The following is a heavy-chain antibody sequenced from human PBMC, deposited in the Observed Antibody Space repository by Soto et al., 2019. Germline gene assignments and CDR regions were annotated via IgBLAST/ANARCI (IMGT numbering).Heavy chain of an antibody. J-gene: IGHJ4*02. CDR2: ISDDGSNT. Sequence: QVQLVESGGGVVQPGRSLRLSCAASGFTFSRHTMHWVRQAPGKGLEWVAAISDDGSNTYYADSVKVRFTISRDNSKNTLYLQMNSLSSEDTAVHHSAREVYYHFWGGFNTHPYYFDDWGQGTLVTVSS. CDR1: GFTFSRHT. D-gene: IGHD3-3*01. V-gene: IGHV3-30-3*01. CDR3: AREVYYHFWGGFNTHPYYFDD.